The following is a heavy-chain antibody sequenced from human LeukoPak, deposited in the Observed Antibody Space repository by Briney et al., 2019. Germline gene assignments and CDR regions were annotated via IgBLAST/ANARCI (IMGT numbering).Heavy chain of an antibody. CDR2: ISYDGSNK. Sequence: GGSLRLSCAASGFTFSSYATHWVRQAPGKGLEWVAVISYDGSNKYYADSVKGRFTISRDNSKNTLYLQMNSLRAEDTAVYYCAREGSYDSSEYYFDYWGQGTLVTVSS. D-gene: IGHD3-22*01. CDR3: AREGSYDSSEYYFDY. V-gene: IGHV3-30-3*01. J-gene: IGHJ4*02. CDR1: GFTFSSYA.